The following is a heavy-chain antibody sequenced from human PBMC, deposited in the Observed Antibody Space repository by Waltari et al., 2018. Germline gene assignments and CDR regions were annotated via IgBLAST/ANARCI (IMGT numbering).Heavy chain of an antibody. CDR2: SSGNNGNT. J-gene: IGHJ5*02. CDR3: ARERHRLMEEGYLMALDP. Sequence: QVQLVQSGAEVKKPGASVKVSCKASGYTFSDYGIRRVRHAPGQGLEWMGWSSGNNGNTNHAEKYQGRLIMTEDTSTTTVYMELTYLTSDDTAVDYCARERHRLMEEGYLMALDPWGQGTLVTVSS. D-gene: IGHD3-3*01. V-gene: IGHV1-18*01. CDR1: GYTFSDYG.